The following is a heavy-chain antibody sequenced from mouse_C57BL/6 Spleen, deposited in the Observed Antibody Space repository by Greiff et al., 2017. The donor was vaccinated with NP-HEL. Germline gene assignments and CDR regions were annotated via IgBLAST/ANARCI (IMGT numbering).Heavy chain of an antibody. CDR2: IDPANGNT. Sequence: EVNVVESVAELVRPGASVKLSCTASGFNIKNTYMHWVKQRPEQGLEWIGRIDPANGNTKYAPKFQGKATITADTSSNTAYLQLSSLTSEDTAIYYCARSEYDYDDGAWFAYWGQGTLVTVSA. CDR1: GFNIKNTY. J-gene: IGHJ3*01. V-gene: IGHV14-3*01. D-gene: IGHD2-4*01. CDR3: ARSEYDYDDGAWFAY.